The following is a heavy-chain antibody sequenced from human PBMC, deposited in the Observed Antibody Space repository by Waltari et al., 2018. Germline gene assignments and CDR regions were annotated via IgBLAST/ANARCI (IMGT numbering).Heavy chain of an antibody. CDR3: ARPAREWIGGNDFDV. CDR2: IYPGDSDT. Sequence: EVQLVQSGAEVKKSGESLKISCKGSGYSFRNYWIGWVRQMPGKGLEWMGIIYPGDSDTKYSPSFQGLVTISADKSINTAYLQWSSLKASDTAMYYCARPAREWIGGNDFDVWGQGTMVTVSS. J-gene: IGHJ3*01. D-gene: IGHD3-3*01. CDR1: GYSFRNYW. V-gene: IGHV5-51*01.